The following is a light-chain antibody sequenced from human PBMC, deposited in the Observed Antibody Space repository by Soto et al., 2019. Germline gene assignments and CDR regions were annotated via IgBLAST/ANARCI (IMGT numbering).Light chain of an antibody. CDR1: KLGDKY. J-gene: IGLJ2*01. CDR3: QAWDNKIVV. V-gene: IGLV3-1*01. CDR2: QDT. Sequence: SYELTQPPSVSVSLGQTASITCSGDKLGDKYACWYQQKPGQSPVLVIYQDTERPSGSPERFSGSNSGNTATLTISGTQAMDEADYYCQAWDNKIVVFGGGTKLTVL.